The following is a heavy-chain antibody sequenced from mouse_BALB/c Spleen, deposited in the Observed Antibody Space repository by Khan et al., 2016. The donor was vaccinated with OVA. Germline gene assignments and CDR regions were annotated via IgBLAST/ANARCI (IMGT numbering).Heavy chain of an antibody. CDR1: GYSITSGYG. CDR3: ARTARIKY. D-gene: IGHD1-2*01. CDR2: ISYSGST. J-gene: IGHJ2*01. V-gene: IGHV3-1*02. Sequence: VQLKESGPGLVKPSQSLSLTCTVTGYSITSGYGWYLIRQFPGNQLELMGYISYSGSTNYTPSLKSRISITRDTSKNQFFLQLNSVTTEDTATYYCARTARIKYWGQGTTLTVSS.